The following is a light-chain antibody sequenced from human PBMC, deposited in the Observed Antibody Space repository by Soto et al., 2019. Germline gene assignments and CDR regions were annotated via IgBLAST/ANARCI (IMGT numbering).Light chain of an antibody. CDR3: CSYVGSYTSYV. Sequence: QSVLTQPRSVSGSPGQSVTISCTGTSSDVGGYNFVYWYQQHPGKAPKFMIYDVTKRPSGVPDRFSGSKSGNTASLTISGLQAEDEADYYCCSYVGSYTSYVFGTGTKLTVL. V-gene: IGLV2-11*01. CDR2: DVT. CDR1: SSDVGGYNF. J-gene: IGLJ1*01.